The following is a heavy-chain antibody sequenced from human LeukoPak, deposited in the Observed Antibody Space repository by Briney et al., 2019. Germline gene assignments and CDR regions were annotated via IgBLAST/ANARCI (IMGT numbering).Heavy chain of an antibody. J-gene: IGHJ4*02. V-gene: IGHV3-48*01. D-gene: IGHD5-18*01. CDR1: GFTFGSYG. CDR3: AREYNYGPRRFDY. CDR2: ITSSSGTK. Sequence: PGGSLRLSCAASGFTFGSYGMNWVRQAPGKGLEWVSYITSSSGTKYYADSVKGRFTISRDNAKNSLYLQMNSLRAEDTAVYYCAREYNYGPRRFDYWGQGTLVTVSS.